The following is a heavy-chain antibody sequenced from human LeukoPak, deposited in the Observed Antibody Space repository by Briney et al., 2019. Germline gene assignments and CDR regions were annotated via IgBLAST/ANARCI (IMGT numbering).Heavy chain of an antibody. CDR2: ISWNSGSI. D-gene: IGHD6-13*01. J-gene: IGHJ6*02. Sequence: PGRSLRLSCAASGFTFDDYAMHWVRQAPGKGLEWVSGISWNSGSIGYADSVKGRFTISRDNAKNSLYLQMNSLRAEDTALYYCAKEAAAGSYGMDVWGQGTTVTVSS. V-gene: IGHV3-9*01. CDR1: GFTFDDYA. CDR3: AKEAAAGSYGMDV.